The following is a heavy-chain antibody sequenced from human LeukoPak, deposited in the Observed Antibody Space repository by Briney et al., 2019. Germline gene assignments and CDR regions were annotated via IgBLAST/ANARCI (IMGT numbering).Heavy chain of an antibody. CDR3: AREYSDAFDI. V-gene: IGHV1-46*01. CDR2: INPSGGST. D-gene: IGHD2-21*01. Sequence: ASVTVSFTASGYTFTSYYMHWVRQAPGQGLEWMGIINPSGGSTSYAQKFQGRVTMTRDTSTSTVYMELSSLRSEDTAVYYCAREYSDAFDIWGQGTMVTVSS. CDR1: GYTFTSYY. J-gene: IGHJ3*02.